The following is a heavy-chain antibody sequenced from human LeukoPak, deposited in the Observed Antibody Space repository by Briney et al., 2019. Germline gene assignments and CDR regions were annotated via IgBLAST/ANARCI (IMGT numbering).Heavy chain of an antibody. J-gene: IGHJ4*02. Sequence: ASVKVSCKASGYSFTGFYIHWVRQAPGQGLEWMGWINPNSGGTNYAQKFQGRVTMTRDTSISTAYMELSRLRSDDTAVYYCAREDGLTGEFDYWGQGTLVTVSS. V-gene: IGHV1-2*02. D-gene: IGHD7-27*01. CDR1: GYSFTGFY. CDR2: INPNSGGT. CDR3: AREDGLTGEFDY.